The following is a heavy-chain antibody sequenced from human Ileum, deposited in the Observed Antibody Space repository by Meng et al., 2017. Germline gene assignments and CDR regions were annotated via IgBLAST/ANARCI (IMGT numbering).Heavy chain of an antibody. Sequence: SLKISCAASGFTFDDYALHWVRQAPGKGLEWVAGISWNSDSRGYADSVRGRFTIPRDNAKRSLFLQMNSLRTDDTAFYYCAIGSDFWTGQFDYWGQGTLVTVSS. V-gene: IGHV3-9*01. D-gene: IGHD3/OR15-3a*01. CDR3: AIGSDFWTGQFDY. CDR1: GFTFDDYA. CDR2: ISWNSDSR. J-gene: IGHJ4*02.